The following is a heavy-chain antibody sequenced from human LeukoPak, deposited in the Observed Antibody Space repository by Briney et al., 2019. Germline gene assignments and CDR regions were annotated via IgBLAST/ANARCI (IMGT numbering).Heavy chain of an antibody. V-gene: IGHV1-18*01. CDR3: ARFDSHAPTNWFDY. CDR1: GYTFTSYG. Sequence: ASVKVSCKASGYTFTSYGISWVRQAPGQGLEWMGWISAYNGNTNYAQKLQGRVTMTTDTSTSTAYMELRSLRSDDTAVYYCARFDSHAPTNWFDYWGQGTLVTVSS. D-gene: IGHD7-27*01. J-gene: IGHJ4*02. CDR2: ISAYNGNT.